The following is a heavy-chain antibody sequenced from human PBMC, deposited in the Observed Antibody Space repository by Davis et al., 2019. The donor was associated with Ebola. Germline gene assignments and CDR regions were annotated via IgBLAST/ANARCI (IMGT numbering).Heavy chain of an antibody. V-gene: IGHV3-73*01. CDR1: GFTFSGSA. Sequence: PGGSLRLSCAASGFTFSGSAMHWVRQASGKGLEWVGRIRSKANSYATAYAASVKGRFTISRDDSKNTAYLRMNSLKIEDTAVYYCTRLGDYSDYGGHYWGQGTLVTVSS. CDR2: IRSKANSYAT. J-gene: IGHJ4*02. CDR3: TRLGDYSDYGGHY. D-gene: IGHD4-11*01.